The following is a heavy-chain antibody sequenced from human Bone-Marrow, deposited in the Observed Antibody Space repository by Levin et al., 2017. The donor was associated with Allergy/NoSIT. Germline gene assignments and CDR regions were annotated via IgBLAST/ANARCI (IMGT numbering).Heavy chain of an antibody. J-gene: IGHJ4*02. CDR1: GFIFSNYG. CDR3: ATDGNTYFDY. Sequence: PGGSLRLSCAASGFIFSNYGMHWVRHTPANGLEWVAVISHDENFRDYADSAKGRFTISRDNSKNTLSLHMNSLRAEDTAIYYCATDGNTYFDYWGQGTLVSVSS. CDR2: ISHDENFR. V-gene: IGHV3-33*01.